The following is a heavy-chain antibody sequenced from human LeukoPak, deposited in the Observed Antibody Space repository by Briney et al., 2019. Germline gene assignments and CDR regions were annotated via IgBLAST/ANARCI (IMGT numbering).Heavy chain of an antibody. Sequence: GGSLRLSCAASGFTFSSYGMHWVRQAPGKGLEWVAFIRYDGSNKYYADSVKGRFTISRDNSKNTLYLQMNSLRAEDTAVYYCAKDNRYSNFDYYMDVWGKGTTVTVSS. V-gene: IGHV3-30*02. J-gene: IGHJ6*03. CDR3: AKDNRYSNFDYYMDV. CDR1: GFTFSSYG. D-gene: IGHD4-11*01. CDR2: IRYDGSNK.